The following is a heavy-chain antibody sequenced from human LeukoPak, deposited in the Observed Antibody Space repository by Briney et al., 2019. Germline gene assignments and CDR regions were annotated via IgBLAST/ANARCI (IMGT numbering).Heavy chain of an antibody. V-gene: IGHV1-46*01. Sequence: APVKVSCKASGYTFTNYHIHWVRQAPGQGLEWIGIINPSGGSTSYAQRFQGRVSMTRDTSTNTVYMELSSLRSEDTAVYYCARVSERYGGINFDYWGQGTLVTVSS. D-gene: IGHD4-23*01. CDR1: GYTFTNYH. CDR2: INPSGGST. CDR3: ARVSERYGGINFDY. J-gene: IGHJ4*02.